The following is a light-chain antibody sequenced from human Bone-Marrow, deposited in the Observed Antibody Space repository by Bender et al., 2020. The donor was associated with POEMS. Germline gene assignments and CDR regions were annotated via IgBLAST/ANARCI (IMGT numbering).Light chain of an antibody. CDR1: SSDVGSYHR. CDR2: EVN. J-gene: IGLJ2*01. Sequence: QSALAQPPSVSGSLGQSVIISCTGTSSDVGSYHRVSWFQQSPGTGPKLMIYEVNKRPSGVPDRFSGSKSGSTASLTVSGLQAEDEADYYCSSFAGMNKFGVFGGGTKLTVL. V-gene: IGLV2-8*01. CDR3: SSFAGMNKFGV.